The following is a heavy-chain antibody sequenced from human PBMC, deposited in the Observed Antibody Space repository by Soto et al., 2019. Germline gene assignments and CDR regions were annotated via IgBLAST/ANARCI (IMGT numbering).Heavy chain of an antibody. CDR1: GGTFSSYA. CDR2: TIPIFGTA. J-gene: IGHJ4*02. Sequence: QVQLVQSGAEVKKPGSSVKVSCKASGGTFSSYAISWVRQSPGQGLEWMGGTIPIFGTANYAQKFQGRVTITADEYTSTAYMELSSLRSEDTAVYYCAREVTSRQLEIYDYWGQGTLVTVSS. D-gene: IGHD4-17*01. CDR3: AREVTSRQLEIYDY. V-gene: IGHV1-69*01.